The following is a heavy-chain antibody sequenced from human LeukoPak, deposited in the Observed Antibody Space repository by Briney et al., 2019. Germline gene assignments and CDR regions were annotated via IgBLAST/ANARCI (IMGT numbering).Heavy chain of an antibody. D-gene: IGHD1-26*01. CDR1: GYTFGNYG. V-gene: IGHV1-18*01. CDR3: AREIVGGTDY. Sequence: ASVKVSCKAAGYTFGNYGIKWVRQAPGQGLEWVGWISGFNGNTNYAQNFHDRVTMTTDTSTSTAYMELRSLRSDDTAVYYCAREIVGGTDYWGQGTLVTVSS. CDR2: ISGFNGNT. J-gene: IGHJ4*02.